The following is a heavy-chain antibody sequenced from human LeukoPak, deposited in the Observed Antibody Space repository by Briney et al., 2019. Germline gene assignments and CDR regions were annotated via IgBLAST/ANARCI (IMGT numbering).Heavy chain of an antibody. D-gene: IGHD7-27*01. CDR3: ARASTLRTGDAH. CDR2: FDRGRDGK. V-gene: IGHV3-11*06. Sequence: GGSLRLSCAGSGFRFSDYYMAWIRQTPGKGLQRVSFFDRGRDGKAHADSVQGRFTFSRDSSTNTLFLQMNSLRAEDTAVYYCARASTLRTGDAHWGQGTLVTVS. CDR1: GFRFSDYY. J-gene: IGHJ4*02.